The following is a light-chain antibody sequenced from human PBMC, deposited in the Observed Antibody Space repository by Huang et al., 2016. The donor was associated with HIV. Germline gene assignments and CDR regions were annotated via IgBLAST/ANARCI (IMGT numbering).Light chain of an antibody. CDR3: MQGTHWPGT. V-gene: IGKV2-30*01. Sequence: DVVMTQVPLSLTVTLGQPASIFCKSSQSLVSSFGDTHLNWFQQRPGQSPRRLMYQVSKRESGVPDRFSGSGSGNYFALRISRVEAEDVATYYCMQGTHWPGTFGQGTKLEI. J-gene: IGKJ1*01. CDR2: QVS. CDR1: QSLVSSFGDTH.